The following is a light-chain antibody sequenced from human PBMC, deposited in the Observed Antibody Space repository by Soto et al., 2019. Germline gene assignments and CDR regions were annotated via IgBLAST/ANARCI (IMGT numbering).Light chain of an antibody. CDR2: EVS. CDR3: SSYTTSSTLE. J-gene: IGLJ2*01. V-gene: IGLV2-14*01. Sequence: QSALTQPSSVSGSTGKSITISCTGTSSDIGHYNYVSWYQQHPGKAPKLMIYEVSNRPSGVSNRFSGSKSGNTASLTISGLQAEDEADYYCSSYTTSSTLEIGGGTKLTV. CDR1: SSDIGHYNY.